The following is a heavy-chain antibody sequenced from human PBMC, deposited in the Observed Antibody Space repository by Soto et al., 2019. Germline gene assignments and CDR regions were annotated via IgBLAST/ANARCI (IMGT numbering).Heavy chain of an antibody. Sequence: SETLSLTCTVSGGSVSSSSYYWGWVRQPPGKGLEWIGSVYYSGSTYYNPSLESRVTISVDKSKNQFSLKLMSLSAADTAVYYCARRLKQLPPGYRGQGTLVTVSS. CDR2: VYYSGST. CDR3: ARRLKQLPPGY. CDR1: GGSVSSSSYY. V-gene: IGHV4-39*01. J-gene: IGHJ4*02. D-gene: IGHD1-1*01.